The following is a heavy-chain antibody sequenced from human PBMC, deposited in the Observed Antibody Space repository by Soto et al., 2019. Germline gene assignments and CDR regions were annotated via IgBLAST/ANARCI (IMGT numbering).Heavy chain of an antibody. Sequence: PGGSLRLSCSASGFTFSSYTMHWVRQAPGKGLEYVSTISSNGGSTYYADSVKGRFTISRNNSKNTLYLQMSSLRAEATAVYYCVKDRVVVTAMFDYWGQGALVTVSS. CDR3: VKDRVVVTAMFDY. J-gene: IGHJ4*02. CDR1: GFTFSSYT. D-gene: IGHD2-21*02. V-gene: IGHV3-64D*08. CDR2: ISSNGGST.